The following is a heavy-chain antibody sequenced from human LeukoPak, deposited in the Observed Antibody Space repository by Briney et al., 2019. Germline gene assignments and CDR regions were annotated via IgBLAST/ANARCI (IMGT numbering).Heavy chain of an antibody. CDR1: GYTFTSYD. J-gene: IGHJ4*02. CDR3: ARSYYYGSGSSSPHDY. Sequence: ASVKVSCKASGYTFTSYDMNWVRQATGQGLEWMGWMNPNSGNTGYAQKFQGRVTMTRNTSISTAYMELSSLRSEDTAVYYCARSYYYGSGSSSPHDYWGQGTLVTVSS. D-gene: IGHD3-10*01. V-gene: IGHV1-8*01. CDR2: MNPNSGNT.